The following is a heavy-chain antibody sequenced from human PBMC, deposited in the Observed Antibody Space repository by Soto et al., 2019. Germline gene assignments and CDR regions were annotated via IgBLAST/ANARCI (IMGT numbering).Heavy chain of an antibody. V-gene: IGHV1-18*04. Sequence: QVQLVQSGAEMKNPGASVKVSCKASGYTFINYGISWVRQAPGQGLEWLGWINTYSDRTNYAQEFQGRVSMTRDTSTSTVYMELSSLRSEDTAVYYCARDGRSSYSSGWYYFDYWGQGTLVTVSS. CDR3: ARDGRSSYSSGWYYFDY. CDR1: GYTFINYG. J-gene: IGHJ4*02. CDR2: INTYSDRT. D-gene: IGHD6-19*01.